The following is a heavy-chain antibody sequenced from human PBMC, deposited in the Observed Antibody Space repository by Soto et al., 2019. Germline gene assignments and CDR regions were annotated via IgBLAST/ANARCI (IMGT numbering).Heavy chain of an antibody. CDR1: GYTFTSYG. D-gene: IGHD6-13*01. V-gene: IGHV1-18*01. Sequence: ASVKVSCKSSGYTFTSYGISWVRQAPGQGLEWMGWISAYNGNTNYAQKLQGRVTMTTDTSTSTAYMELRSLRSDDTAVYYCASFSSSWPYFDYWGQGTLVTVSS. CDR3: ASFSSSWPYFDY. J-gene: IGHJ4*02. CDR2: ISAYNGNT.